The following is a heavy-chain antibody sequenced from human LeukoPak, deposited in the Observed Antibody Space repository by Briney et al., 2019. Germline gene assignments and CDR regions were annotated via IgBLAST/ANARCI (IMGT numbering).Heavy chain of an antibody. CDR1: GYTFTSYA. CDR2: INAGNGNT. CDR3: ARDQGDCSGGSCYRGSPFDY. V-gene: IGHV1-3*01. Sequence: GASVTVSCKASGYTFTSYAMHWVRQAPGQRLEWMGWINAGNGNTKYSQKFQGRVTITRDTSASTAYMELSSLRSEDTAVYYCARDQGDCSGGSCYRGSPFDYWGQGTLVTVSS. J-gene: IGHJ4*02. D-gene: IGHD2-15*01.